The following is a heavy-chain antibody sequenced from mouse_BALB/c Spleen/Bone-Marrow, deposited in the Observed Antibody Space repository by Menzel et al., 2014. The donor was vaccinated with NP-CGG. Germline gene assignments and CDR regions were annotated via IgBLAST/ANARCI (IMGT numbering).Heavy chain of an antibody. Sequence: VQLQQSGAELVKPGASVKLSCKASGYTFTSYWMHWVKQRPGQGLEWIGEINPSNGRTNYNEKFKSKATLTVDKSSSTAYMQLSSLTSEDSAVYYCARRATTVVATDSWGQGPTLKVSS. V-gene: IGHV1S81*02. CDR2: INPSNGRT. CDR3: ARRATTVVATDS. J-gene: IGHJ2*01. D-gene: IGHD1-1*01. CDR1: GYTFTSYW.